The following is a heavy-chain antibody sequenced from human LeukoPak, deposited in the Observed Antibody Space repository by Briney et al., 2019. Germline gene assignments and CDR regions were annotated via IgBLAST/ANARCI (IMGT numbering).Heavy chain of an antibody. CDR1: GFTFSSYG. V-gene: IGHV3-30*03. CDR2: ISYDGSNK. CDR3: ARQVPPDY. J-gene: IGHJ4*02. Sequence: GRSLRLSCAASGFTFSSYGMHWVRQAPGKGLEWVAVISYDGSNKYYADSVKGRFTISRDNSKNTLYLQMNSLRVEDTAVYYCARQVPPDYWGQGTLVTVSS.